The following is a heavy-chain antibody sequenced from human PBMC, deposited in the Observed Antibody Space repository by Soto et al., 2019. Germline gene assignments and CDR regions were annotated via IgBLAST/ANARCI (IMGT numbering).Heavy chain of an antibody. V-gene: IGHV4-34*01. J-gene: IGHJ5*02. CDR3: ARGGGYSSSPNWFDP. CDR1: VGSFSGYY. Sequence: PSETLSLTCAVYVGSFSGYYWSWIRQPPGKGLEWIGEINHSGITNYNPSLKSRVTISVDTSKNQFSLKLSSVTAAATAVYYCARGGGYSSSPNWFDPWGQGTLVTVSS. CDR2: INHSGIT. D-gene: IGHD6-13*01.